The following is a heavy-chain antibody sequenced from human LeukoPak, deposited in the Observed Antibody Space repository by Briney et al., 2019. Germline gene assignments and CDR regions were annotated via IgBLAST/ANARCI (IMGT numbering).Heavy chain of an antibody. CDR1: GFTFSTYW. J-gene: IGHJ4*02. Sequence: GGSLRLSCAASGFTFSTYWMSWARQAPGEGLEWVANIKEDGSEKYYGDSVKGRFTISRDNAKNSLYLEMNSLRVEDTAVYYCARDSSGYQWGQGTLVTVSS. V-gene: IGHV3-7*01. CDR2: IKEDGSEK. D-gene: IGHD3-22*01. CDR3: ARDSSGYQ.